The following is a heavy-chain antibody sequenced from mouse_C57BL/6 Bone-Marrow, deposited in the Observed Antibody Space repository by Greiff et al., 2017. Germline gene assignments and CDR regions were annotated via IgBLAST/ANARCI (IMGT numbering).Heavy chain of an antibody. V-gene: IGHV14-4*01. CDR3: SRVAY. CDR1: GFNIKDDY. Sequence: VQLQQSGAELVRPGASVTLSCTASGFNIKDDYMHWVKQRPAQGLEWIGWIDPETGDTVYASKFQGKATITVDTSSNTAYLQLCSLASEDTAFYYCSRVAYWGQGTLVTVSA. CDR2: IDPETGDT. J-gene: IGHJ3*01.